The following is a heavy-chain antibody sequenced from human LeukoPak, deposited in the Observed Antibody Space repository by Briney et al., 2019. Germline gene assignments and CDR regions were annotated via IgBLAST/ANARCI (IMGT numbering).Heavy chain of an antibody. D-gene: IGHD3-10*01. Sequence: GGSLRLSCAASGFTFSDYYMSWIRQAPGKGLEWVSYISGSDNTMYYADSVKGRFTISRDNSKSTLYLQMDSLRGEDTALYYCAKQYGSGNYLSLDYWGQGTLVTVSS. J-gene: IGHJ4*02. V-gene: IGHV3-11*01. CDR3: AKQYGSGNYLSLDY. CDR2: ISGSDNTM. CDR1: GFTFSDYY.